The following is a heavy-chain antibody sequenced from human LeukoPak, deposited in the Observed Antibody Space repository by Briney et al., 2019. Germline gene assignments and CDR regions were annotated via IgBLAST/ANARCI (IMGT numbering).Heavy chain of an antibody. V-gene: IGHV3-30*18. CDR1: GFTFSSYA. J-gene: IGHJ4*02. CDR3: AKDKSGAYFDY. D-gene: IGHD3-10*01. CDR2: ISYDGSNK. Sequence: PGRSLRLSCAASGFTFSSYAMSWVRQAPGKGLEWVAVISYDGSNKYYADSVKGRFTISRDNSKNTLYLQMNSLRAEDTAVYYCAKDKSGAYFDYWGQGTLVTVSS.